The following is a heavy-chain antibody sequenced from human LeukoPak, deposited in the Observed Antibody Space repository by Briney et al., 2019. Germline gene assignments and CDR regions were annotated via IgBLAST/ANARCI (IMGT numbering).Heavy chain of an antibody. V-gene: IGHV4-59*01. CDR2: IGYSGST. CDR3: AREAYYGRFFDY. J-gene: IGHJ4*02. D-gene: IGHD3-10*01. CDR1: GGSISTYY. Sequence: PSETLSLTCTVSGGSISTYYWSWIRQSPGKGLEWIGNIGYSGSTNYNPSLKSRVTISVDTSKNQFSLKLSSVTAADTAVYYCAREAYYGRFFDYWGQGTLVTVSS.